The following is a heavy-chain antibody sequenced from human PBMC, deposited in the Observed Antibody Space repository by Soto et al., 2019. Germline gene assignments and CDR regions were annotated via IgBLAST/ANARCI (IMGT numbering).Heavy chain of an antibody. Sequence: ASVKVSCKASGYTVTGYYMHWVRQAPGQGLEWMGWINPNSGGTNYAQKFQGWVTMTRDTSISTAYMELSRLRSDDTAVYYCARGDIVVVPAAPARHTHYYYYGMDVWGQGTTVTVSS. D-gene: IGHD2-2*01. J-gene: IGHJ6*02. CDR3: ARGDIVVVPAAPARHTHYYYYGMDV. V-gene: IGHV1-2*04. CDR1: GYTVTGYY. CDR2: INPNSGGT.